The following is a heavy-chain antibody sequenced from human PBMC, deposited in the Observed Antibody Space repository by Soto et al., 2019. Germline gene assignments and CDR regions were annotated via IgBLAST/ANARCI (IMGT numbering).Heavy chain of an antibody. V-gene: IGHV3-23*01. D-gene: IGHD6-19*01. Sequence: EVQLLESGGGLVQPGGSLRLSCAASGFNFRGEAMTWVRQAPGKGLEWISALTPGGETTYYINSVKGRFTISRDNAKDTLFLQMNRLTDADTAIYYCVRGGNNSDWYSAFDIWGQGTRVIVSP. CDR1: GFNFRGEA. J-gene: IGHJ3*02. CDR2: LTPGGETT. CDR3: VRGGNNSDWYSAFDI.